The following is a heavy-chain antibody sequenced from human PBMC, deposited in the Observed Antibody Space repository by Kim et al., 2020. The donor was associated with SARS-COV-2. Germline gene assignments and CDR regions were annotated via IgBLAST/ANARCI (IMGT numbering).Heavy chain of an antibody. V-gene: IGHV3-23*01. Sequence: DSVEGRYTISRDNSNNTLYMQMNRLRAEDTAVYYCARGYCSSLSSATFYNWGQGALVTVSS. CDR3: ARGYCSSLSSATFYN. D-gene: IGHD2-2*01. J-gene: IGHJ4*02.